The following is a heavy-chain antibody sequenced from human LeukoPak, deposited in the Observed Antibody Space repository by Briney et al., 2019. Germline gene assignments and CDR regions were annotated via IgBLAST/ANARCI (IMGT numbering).Heavy chain of an antibody. J-gene: IGHJ3*02. Sequence: GGSLRLSCAASGFTFSSYAMSWVRQAPGKGLEWVSYISSGGNPIYYADSVKGRFTISRDNAKNSLYLQMSSLRAEDTAIYYCVRAVPAAILGAFDIWGQGTMVTVSS. CDR3: VRAVPAAILGAFDI. V-gene: IGHV3-48*03. D-gene: IGHD2-2*02. CDR1: GFTFSSYA. CDR2: ISSGGNPI.